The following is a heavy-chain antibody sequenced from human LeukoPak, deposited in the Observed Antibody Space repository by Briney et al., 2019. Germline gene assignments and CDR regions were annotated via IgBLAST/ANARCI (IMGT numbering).Heavy chain of an antibody. J-gene: IGHJ4*02. V-gene: IGHV3-53*01. D-gene: IGHD3-10*01. Sequence: GGSLRLSCAASGFTVSSNYMSWVRQAPGKGLEWVSVIYSGGSTYYADSVKGRFTISRDNSKNTLYLQMNSLRAEDTAVYYCARVWRAPRWFGGYFDYWGQGTLVTVSS. CDR1: GFTVSSNY. CDR2: IYSGGST. CDR3: ARVWRAPRWFGGYFDY.